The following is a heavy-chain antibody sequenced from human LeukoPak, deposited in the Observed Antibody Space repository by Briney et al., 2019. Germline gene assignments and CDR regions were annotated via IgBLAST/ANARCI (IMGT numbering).Heavy chain of an antibody. V-gene: IGHV4-4*07. CDR2: IYTSGST. CDR1: GGSISSYY. J-gene: IGHJ6*03. D-gene: IGHD3-22*01. Sequence: SETLSLTCTVSGGSISSYYWSWIRQPAGKGLEWIGRIYTSGSTNYNPSLKSRVTTSVDTSKNQFSLKLSSVTAADTAVYYCARVKRATYYYDSSGLYYYYYYMDVWGKGTTVTVSS. CDR3: ARVKRATYYYDSSGLYYYYYYMDV.